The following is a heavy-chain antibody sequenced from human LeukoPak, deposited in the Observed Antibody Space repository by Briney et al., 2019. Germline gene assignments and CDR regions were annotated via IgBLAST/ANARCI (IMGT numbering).Heavy chain of an antibody. Sequence: GRSLRLSCAASGLTFSSYGMHWVRQAPGKGLEWVALISYDGSKKHYADSVKGRFTISRDNSKNTLYLQMNSLRAEDTAVYYCAREGIAAAETGFDYWGQGTLVTVSS. V-gene: IGHV3-30*03. CDR3: AREGIAAAETGFDY. J-gene: IGHJ4*02. CDR2: ISYDGSKK. CDR1: GLTFSSYG. D-gene: IGHD6-13*01.